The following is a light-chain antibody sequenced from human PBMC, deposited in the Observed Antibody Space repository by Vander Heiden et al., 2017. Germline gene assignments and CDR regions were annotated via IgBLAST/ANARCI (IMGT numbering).Light chain of an antibody. CDR3: QVWDSGSDHFV. CDR1: NIASKD. V-gene: IGLV3-21*02. J-gene: IGLJ1*01. CDR2: DDS. Sequence: SYVLTQPLSVSVAPGHTATITCGGNNIASKDVHWYLQKTGQAPVLVVYDDSDRPPGIPDRFSGSNSGDTATLTISRVEAEDEADYYCQVWDSGSDHFVFGTGTKVTVL.